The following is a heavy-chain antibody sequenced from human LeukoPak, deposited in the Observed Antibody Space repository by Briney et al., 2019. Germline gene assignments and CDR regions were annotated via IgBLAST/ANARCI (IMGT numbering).Heavy chain of an antibody. Sequence: SETLSLTCSVSGFSISNYYWGWIRQPPGKGLEWIGYTYYSRDTNYNPSLTSRVTISVAPSKNQFSLKPRSVTAADTAVYYCARWGTISLSQSFDSCGQGILVTVSS. CDR3: ARWGTISLSQSFDS. J-gene: IGHJ4*02. V-gene: IGHV4-59*01. D-gene: IGHD2-2*01. CDR2: TYYSRDT. CDR1: GFSISNYY.